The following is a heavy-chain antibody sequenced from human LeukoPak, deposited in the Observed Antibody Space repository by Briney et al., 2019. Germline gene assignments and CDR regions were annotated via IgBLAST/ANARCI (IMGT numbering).Heavy chain of an antibody. CDR2: VYSNGNT. Sequence: SETLSLTCTVSGGSIYNNYWTWIRQPPGKGLEWIGYVYSNGNTNYSPSLKSRVTMSIETSRSQFSLMVTSVTAADTAVYYCASGTFDGPLYGTYWYFHFWGRGTLVTVSS. V-gene: IGHV4-59*01. CDR3: ASGTFDGPLYGTYWYFHF. CDR1: GGSIYNNY. D-gene: IGHD1-14*01. J-gene: IGHJ2*01.